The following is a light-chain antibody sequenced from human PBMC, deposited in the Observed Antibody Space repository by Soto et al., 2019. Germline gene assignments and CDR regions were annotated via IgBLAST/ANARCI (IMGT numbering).Light chain of an antibody. CDR3: TTDRGNAPLV. CDR2: EVS. V-gene: IGLV2-8*01. J-gene: IGLJ1*01. Sequence: QSALTQPASASGSPGQSVTISCTGTSSDVGGYNYVSWYQQHPGKAPKLMIYEVSKRPSGVSDRFSGSKSGSTASLTVSGLQAEDEADYYCTTDRGNAPLVFGAGTKLTVL. CDR1: SSDVGGYNY.